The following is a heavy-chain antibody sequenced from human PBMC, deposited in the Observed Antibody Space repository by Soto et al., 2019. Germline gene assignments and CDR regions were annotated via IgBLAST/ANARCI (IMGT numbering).Heavy chain of an antibody. CDR1: GFTFSSYA. V-gene: IGHV3-23*01. D-gene: IGHD3-22*01. CDR3: AKDPIGVVPPRLFDY. J-gene: IGHJ4*02. Sequence: EVQLLESGGGLVQPGGSLRLSCAASGFTFSSYAMSWVRQAPGKGLEWVSAISGSGGSTYYADSVKGRFTISRDNSKNTLYLQMNSPRAQDTAVYYCAKDPIGVVPPRLFDYWGQGTLVTVSS. CDR2: ISGSGGST.